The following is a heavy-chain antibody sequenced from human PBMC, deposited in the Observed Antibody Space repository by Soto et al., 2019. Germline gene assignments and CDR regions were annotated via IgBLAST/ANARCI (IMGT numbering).Heavy chain of an antibody. D-gene: IGHD3-16*01. Sequence: ASVKVCCKASAYEFVSSYTDWIRQSPRRGIEWVGLWEPITGRTDCAERPRHRLNKTTNTSINTASMYLTGLRPEDTAIYFYSRGRDAASQFDSPHGMIDWGQGTTVSVSS. CDR2: WEPITGRT. V-gene: IGHV1-2*02. CDR3: SRGRDAASQFDSPHGMID. CDR1: AYEFVSSY. J-gene: IGHJ1*01.